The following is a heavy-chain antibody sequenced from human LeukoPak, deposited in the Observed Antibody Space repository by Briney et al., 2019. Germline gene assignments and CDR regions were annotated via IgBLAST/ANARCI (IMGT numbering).Heavy chain of an antibody. CDR2: ISSSSSYI. J-gene: IGHJ6*02. D-gene: IGHD2-15*01. CDR3: ARLGYCSGGSCYENEYYYYYGMDV. V-gene: IGHV3-21*01. CDR1: GFTFSSYS. Sequence: GGSLRLSCAASGFTFSSYSMNWVRQAPGKGLEWVSSISSSSSYIYYADSVKGRFTISRDNAKNSLYLQMNSLRAGDTAVYYCARLGYCSGGSCYENEYYYYYGMDVWGQGTTVTVSS.